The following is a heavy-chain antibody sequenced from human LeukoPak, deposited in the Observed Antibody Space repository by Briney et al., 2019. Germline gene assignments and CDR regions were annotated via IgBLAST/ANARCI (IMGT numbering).Heavy chain of an antibody. CDR2: ISWNSGSI. Sequence: GGSLRLSCAASGFTFDDYAMHWVRQAPGKGLEWVSGISWNSGSIGYADSVKGRFTISRDNAKNTLYLQMNSLRAEDTAVYYCARRSAAKDAFDIWGQGTMVTVSS. J-gene: IGHJ3*02. D-gene: IGHD6-25*01. CDR1: GFTFDDYA. CDR3: ARRSAAKDAFDI. V-gene: IGHV3-9*01.